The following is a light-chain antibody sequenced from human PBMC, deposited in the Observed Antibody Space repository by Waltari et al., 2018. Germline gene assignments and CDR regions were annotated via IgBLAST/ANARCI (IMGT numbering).Light chain of an antibody. CDR2: WAS. Sequence: DIVMTQSPDSLNLSLDEGATFNCKSSQSVLFSSDIKNYLAWYQQKPGQPPKVLIYWASTRASGVPERFSGSGSGTDFTITISSLQREDAAVYDCQQYYDNPRAFGQGTKVDIK. CDR1: QSVLFSSDIKNY. J-gene: IGKJ1*01. CDR3: QQYYDNPRA. V-gene: IGKV4-1*01.